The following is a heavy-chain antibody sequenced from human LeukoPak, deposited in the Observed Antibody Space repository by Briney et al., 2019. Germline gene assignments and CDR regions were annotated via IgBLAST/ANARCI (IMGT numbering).Heavy chain of an antibody. Sequence: SQTLSLTCTVSGGSISSGDYYWSWIRQPPGKGLEWIGYICYSGSTYYNPSLKSRVTISVDTSKNQFSLKLSSVTAADTAVYYCARVKAAAATRWFDPWGQGTLVTVSS. J-gene: IGHJ5*02. CDR3: ARVKAAAATRWFDP. V-gene: IGHV4-30-4*08. D-gene: IGHD6-13*01. CDR2: ICYSGST. CDR1: GGSISSGDYY.